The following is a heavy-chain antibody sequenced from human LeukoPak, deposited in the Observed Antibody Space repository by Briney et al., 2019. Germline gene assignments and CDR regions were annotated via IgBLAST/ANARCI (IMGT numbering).Heavy chain of an antibody. CDR2: IWSDGSNK. CDR3: TTEGGTEYSSSWSDGGFDF. V-gene: IGHV3-33*01. D-gene: IGHD6-13*01. CDR1: GFTFSNYG. Sequence: GGSLRLSCAASGFTFSNYGIHWVRQAPGKGLEWVAVIWSDGSNKYYADSVKGRFTISRDNSKNTLYLQMNSLKIEDTAVYYCTTEGGTEYSSSWSDGGFDFWGQGTLVTVSS. J-gene: IGHJ4*02.